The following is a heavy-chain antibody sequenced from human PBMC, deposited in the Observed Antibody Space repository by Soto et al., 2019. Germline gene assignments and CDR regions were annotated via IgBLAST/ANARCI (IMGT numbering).Heavy chain of an antibody. CDR1: GGSISSGGYS. V-gene: IGHV4-30-2*01. D-gene: IGHD3-9*01. CDR2: MYHSGST. Sequence: SETLSLTCAVSGGSISSGGYSWSWIRQPPGKGLEWIGYMYHSGSTYYNPSLKSRVTISIDRSKNQFSLKLSSVTAADTAVYYCARADYDILTVFDYWGQGTLVTVSS. J-gene: IGHJ4*02. CDR3: ARADYDILTVFDY.